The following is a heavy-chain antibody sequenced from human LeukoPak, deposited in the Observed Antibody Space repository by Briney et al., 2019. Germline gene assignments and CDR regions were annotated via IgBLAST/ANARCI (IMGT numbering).Heavy chain of an antibody. J-gene: IGHJ4*02. Sequence: GGSLRLSCSASRFTFSGYSMTWVRQPPGKGLEWVSSIGSSRTYIYYADSVKGRFTISIDDAKNSLYLQMNSLRAEDTAVYYCARDLGELDEYWGQGTLVTVSS. D-gene: IGHD3-16*01. V-gene: IGHV3-21*01. CDR2: IGSSRTYI. CDR3: ARDLGELDEY. CDR1: RFTFSGYS.